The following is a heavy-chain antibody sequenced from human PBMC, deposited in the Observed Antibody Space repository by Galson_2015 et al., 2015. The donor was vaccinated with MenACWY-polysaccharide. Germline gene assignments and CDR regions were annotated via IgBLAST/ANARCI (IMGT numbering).Heavy chain of an antibody. Sequence: SLRLSCAASGFTFSTYWMHWVRQAPGKGLVWVSRTKSDGSSTNYADSVKGRFTISRDNAKNTLYLQMNNLRAEDTAVYYCARGYSGYDWGQGTLVTVSS. J-gene: IGHJ4*02. CDR2: TKSDGSST. D-gene: IGHD5-12*01. CDR3: ARGYSGYD. CDR1: GFTFSTYW. V-gene: IGHV3-74*01.